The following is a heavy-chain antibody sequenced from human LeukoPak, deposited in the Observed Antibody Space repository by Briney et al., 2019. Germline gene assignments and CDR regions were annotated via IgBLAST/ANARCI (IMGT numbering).Heavy chain of an antibody. D-gene: IGHD1-26*01. CDR1: GFTFISYW. J-gene: IGHJ6*03. Sequence: GGSLRLSCAASGFTFISYWMSWVRQAPGKGLEWVANIKQDGSEKYYVESVKGRFNISRDNAKNSLYLQMNSLRAEDTAVYYCARDKVGATSRDYYYYMDVWGKGTTVTVSS. V-gene: IGHV3-7*01. CDR2: IKQDGSEK. CDR3: ARDKVGATSRDYYYYMDV.